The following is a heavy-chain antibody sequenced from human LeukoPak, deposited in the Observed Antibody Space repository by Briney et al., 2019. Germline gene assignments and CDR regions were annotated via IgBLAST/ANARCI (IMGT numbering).Heavy chain of an antibody. Sequence: PGGSLRLPCAASGFTFSSYSINWVRQAPGKGLEWASSISTGSSYIYYADSVKGRFTISRDNAKNSLYLQMNSLRAEDTAVFYCARDRSPIAADGMDVWGRGTTVTVSS. D-gene: IGHD6-25*01. J-gene: IGHJ6*02. V-gene: IGHV3-21*01. CDR2: ISTGSSYI. CDR3: ARDRSPIAADGMDV. CDR1: GFTFSSYS.